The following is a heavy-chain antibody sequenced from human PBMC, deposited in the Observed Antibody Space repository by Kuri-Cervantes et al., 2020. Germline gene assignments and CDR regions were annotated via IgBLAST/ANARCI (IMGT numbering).Heavy chain of an antibody. CDR3: AKQGAHTFKYYYYGMDV. CDR2: ISGSGGST. J-gene: IGHJ6*02. V-gene: IGHV3-23*01. D-gene: IGHD2/OR15-2a*01. CDR1: GFTFSSYA. Sequence: GESLKISCAASGFTFSSYAMSWVRQAPGKGLEWVSAISGSGGSTYYADSVKGRFTISRDNSKNTLYLQMNSLRADDTAVYYCAKQGAHTFKYYYYGMDVWGQGTTVTVSS.